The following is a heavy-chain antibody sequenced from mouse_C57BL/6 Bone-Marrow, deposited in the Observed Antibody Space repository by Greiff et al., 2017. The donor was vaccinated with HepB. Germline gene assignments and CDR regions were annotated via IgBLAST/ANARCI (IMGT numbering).Heavy chain of an antibody. D-gene: IGHD1-1*01. CDR1: GFSLTSYA. Sequence: QVQLQQSGPGLVAPSQSLSITCTVSGFSLTSYAISWVRQPPGKGLEWLGVIWTGGGTNYNSALKSRLSISKDNSKSQIFLKMNSLQTDDTARYYCARRATTPHWYFDVWGTGTTVTVSS. V-gene: IGHV2-9-1*01. J-gene: IGHJ1*03. CDR2: IWTGGGT. CDR3: ARRATTPHWYFDV.